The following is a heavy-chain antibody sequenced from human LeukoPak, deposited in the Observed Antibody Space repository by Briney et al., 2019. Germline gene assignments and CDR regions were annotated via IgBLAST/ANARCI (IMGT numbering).Heavy chain of an antibody. V-gene: IGHV3-20*04. CDR1: GFTFDDYG. D-gene: IGHD1-26*01. J-gene: IGHJ4*02. Sequence: PGGSLRLSCAASGFTFDDYGISWVRQAPGKGLEWVSGINWNGGSTGYADSVKGRFTISRDNSKNTVYLQMNSLGAEDTAVYYCAKERGWELLLPNYFDYWGQGILVTVSS. CDR2: INWNGGST. CDR3: AKERGWELLLPNYFDY.